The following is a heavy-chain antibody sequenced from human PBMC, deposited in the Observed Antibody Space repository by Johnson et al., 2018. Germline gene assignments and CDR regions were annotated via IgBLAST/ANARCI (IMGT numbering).Heavy chain of an antibody. V-gene: IGHV1-8*01. D-gene: IGHD1-1*01. J-gene: IGHJ6*02. CDR1: GYTFTSSD. Sequence: QVQLVQSGAEVKKPGASVKVSCKASGYTFTSSDINWVRQATGQGLEWMGYMNANTGDTGYPQRFQGRVTMTMDPSINTAYLELSSLRYDDKAIYYCAREGGRDNWKRGRDVWGQGTMVSVSS. CDR2: MNANTGDT. CDR3: AREGGRDNWKRGRDV.